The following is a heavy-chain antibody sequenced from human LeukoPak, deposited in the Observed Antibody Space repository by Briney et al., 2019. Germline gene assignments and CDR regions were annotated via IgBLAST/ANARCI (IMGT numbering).Heavy chain of an antibody. Sequence: PGESLKISCKTSGYSFTNYWIGWVRQMPGKGLEWMGIIHPGGSDNRYSPSFQGQVTISADKSISTAYLQWSSLKASDSAMYYCVRSYYYGSGSYGVHFDYWGQGTLVTVSS. CDR3: VRSYYYGSGSYGVHFDY. V-gene: IGHV5-51*01. CDR1: GYSFTNYW. CDR2: IHPGGSDN. D-gene: IGHD3-10*01. J-gene: IGHJ4*02.